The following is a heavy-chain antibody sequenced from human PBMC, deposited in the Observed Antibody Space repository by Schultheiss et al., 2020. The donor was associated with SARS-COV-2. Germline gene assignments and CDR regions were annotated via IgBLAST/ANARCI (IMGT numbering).Heavy chain of an antibody. V-gene: IGHV3-23*01. Sequence: GESLKISCAASGFTFSSYSMNWVRQAPGKGLEWVSAISGSGGSTYYADSVKGRFTISRDNSKNSLYLQMNSLRAEDTAVYYCARDSIGSSGYYYSLFHYYYYGMDVWGQGTTVTVSS. J-gene: IGHJ6*02. CDR1: GFTFSSYS. D-gene: IGHD3-22*01. CDR2: ISGSGGST. CDR3: ARDSIGSSGYYYSLFHYYYYGMDV.